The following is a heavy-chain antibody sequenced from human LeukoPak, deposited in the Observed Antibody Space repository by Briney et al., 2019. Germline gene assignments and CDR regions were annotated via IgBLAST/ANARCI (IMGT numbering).Heavy chain of an antibody. V-gene: IGHV3-30*18. CDR3: AKSDYYGSGSYYALDY. Sequence: GGSLRLSCAASGFTFSSYWMSWVRQAPGKGLEWVAVISYDGSNKYYADSVKGRFTISRDNSKNTLYLQMNSLRAEDTAVYYCAKSDYYGSGSYYALDYWGQGTLVTVSS. D-gene: IGHD3-10*01. J-gene: IGHJ4*02. CDR1: GFTFSSYW. CDR2: ISYDGSNK.